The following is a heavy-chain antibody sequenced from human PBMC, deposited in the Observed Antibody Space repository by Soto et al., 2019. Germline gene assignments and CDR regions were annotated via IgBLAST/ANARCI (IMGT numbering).Heavy chain of an antibody. D-gene: IGHD3-22*01. CDR2: ISAYNGNT. CDR1: GYTFTSYG. V-gene: IGHV1-18*01. Sequence: ASVKVSCKASGYTFTSYGISWVRQAPGQGLEWMGWISAYNGNTNYAQKLQGRVTMTTDTSTSTAYMELRSLRSDDTAVYYCARDKSESKYYYDSSGYLYYWGQGTLVTVSS. J-gene: IGHJ4*02. CDR3: ARDKSESKYYYDSSGYLYY.